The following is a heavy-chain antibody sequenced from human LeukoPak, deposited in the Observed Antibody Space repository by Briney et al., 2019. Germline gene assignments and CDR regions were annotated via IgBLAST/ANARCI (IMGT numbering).Heavy chain of an antibody. CDR2: ISAYNGNT. Sequence: GASVTVSCKASGYTFTSYGISWVRQAPGQGLEWMGWISAYNGNTNYAQKLQGRVTMTTDTSTSTAYMELRSLRSGDTAVYYCARDTAMANFDYWGQGTLVTVSS. J-gene: IGHJ4*02. CDR3: ARDTAMANFDY. V-gene: IGHV1-18*01. D-gene: IGHD5-18*01. CDR1: GYTFTSYG.